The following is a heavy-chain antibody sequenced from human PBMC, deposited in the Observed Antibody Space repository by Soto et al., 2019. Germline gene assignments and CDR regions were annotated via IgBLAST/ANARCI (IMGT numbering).Heavy chain of an antibody. CDR3: ARARAPVRHFDY. Sequence: QVQLQESGPGLVKPSETLSLTCTVSGGSVSSGSYYWSWIRQPPGKGLEWIGYIYYSGSTNYNPSLKSRVTISVDTSKNQFSLKLSSVTAADTAVYYCARARAPVRHFDYWGQGTLVTVSS. CDR1: GGSVSSGSYY. V-gene: IGHV4-61*01. CDR2: IYYSGST. J-gene: IGHJ4*02. D-gene: IGHD4-17*01.